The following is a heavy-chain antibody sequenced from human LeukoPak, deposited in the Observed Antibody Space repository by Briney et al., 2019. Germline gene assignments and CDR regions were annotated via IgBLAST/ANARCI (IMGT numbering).Heavy chain of an antibody. J-gene: IGHJ4*02. D-gene: IGHD3-10*01. CDR2: ISSSSSYI. V-gene: IGHV3-21*01. CDR3: ARDRSLGTVWFGPKRYYYFDY. CDR1: GFTFSSYS. Sequence: GGSLRLSCAASGFTFSSYSMNWVRQAPGKGLECVSSISSSSSYIYYADSVKGRFTIYRDNAKNSLYLQMNSLRAEDTAVYYCARDRSLGTVWFGPKRYYYFDYWGQGTLVTVSS.